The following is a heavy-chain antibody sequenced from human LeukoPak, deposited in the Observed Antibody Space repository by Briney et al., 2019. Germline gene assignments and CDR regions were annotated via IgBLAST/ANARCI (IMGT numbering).Heavy chain of an antibody. D-gene: IGHD1-26*01. CDR2: ISGSGGGT. J-gene: IGHJ4*02. CDR1: GFTFSNYA. Sequence: GGSLRLSCAASGFTFSNYAMSWVRQAPGKGLEWISAISGSGGGTYYADSVKGRFTISRDNSKNTLYLQLNSLRVEDTAVHYCAKGLEVGGAKGADYWGQGTLVTVSS. V-gene: IGHV3-23*01. CDR3: AKGLEVGGAKGADY.